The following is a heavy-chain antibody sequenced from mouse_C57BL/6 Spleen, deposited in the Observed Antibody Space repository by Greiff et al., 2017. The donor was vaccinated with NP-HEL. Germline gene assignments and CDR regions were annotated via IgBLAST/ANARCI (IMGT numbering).Heavy chain of an antibody. CDR1: GFTFSSYA. D-gene: IGHD2-1*01. CDR3: ARDRYYGNYMTMDY. J-gene: IGHJ4*01. Sequence: EVHLVESGGGFVKPGGSLKLSCAASGFTFSSYAMSWVRQTPEKRLEWVATISDGGSYTYYPDNVKGRFTISRDNAKNNLYLQMSHLKSEDTAMYYCARDRYYGNYMTMDYWGQGTSVTVSS. CDR2: ISDGGSYT. V-gene: IGHV5-4*01.